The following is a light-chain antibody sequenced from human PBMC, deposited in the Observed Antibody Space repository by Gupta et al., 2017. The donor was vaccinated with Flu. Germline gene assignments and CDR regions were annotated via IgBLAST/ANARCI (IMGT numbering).Light chain of an antibody. J-gene: IGLJ1*01. Sequence: SYQLPLPLSASATPGQTAKITCSRDALPRQYVYWYQQKPGQAPLLLIYKDNQRPSGIPERFSASSSGTTASLTISGAQPEDEADYYCQSADSGGSYVFGGGTKVTVL. CDR3: QSADSGGSYV. CDR1: ALPRQY. V-gene: IGLV3-25*02. CDR2: KDN.